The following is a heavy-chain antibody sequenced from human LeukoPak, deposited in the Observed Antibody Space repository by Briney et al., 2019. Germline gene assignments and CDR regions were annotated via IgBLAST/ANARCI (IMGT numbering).Heavy chain of an antibody. CDR1: GFTFDDYA. D-gene: IGHD3-3*01. Sequence: PGRSLRLSCAASGFTFDDYAMHWVRQAPGKGLEWVSGISWNSDSIGYADSVKGRFTISGDNAKNSLYLQMNSLRAEDTALYYCAKGRLEWLLSPTFDYWGQGTLVTVSS. CDR2: ISWNSDSI. J-gene: IGHJ4*02. V-gene: IGHV3-9*01. CDR3: AKGRLEWLLSPTFDY.